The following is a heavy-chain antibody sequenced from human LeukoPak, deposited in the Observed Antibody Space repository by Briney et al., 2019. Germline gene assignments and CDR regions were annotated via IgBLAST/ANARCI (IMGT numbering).Heavy chain of an antibody. CDR3: ARDGGELWPLDE. CDR2: IKPDGSET. D-gene: IGHD3-10*01. CDR1: GFPFKGYW. J-gene: IGHJ4*02. V-gene: IGHV3-7*01. Sequence: PGGSLRLSCVASGFPFKGYWMTWVRQSPGKGLDWVANIKPDGSETNYLDSVKGRFTISRDNARDSLFLEMNNLRVDDTAVYYCARDGGELWPLDEWGQGILVTVSP.